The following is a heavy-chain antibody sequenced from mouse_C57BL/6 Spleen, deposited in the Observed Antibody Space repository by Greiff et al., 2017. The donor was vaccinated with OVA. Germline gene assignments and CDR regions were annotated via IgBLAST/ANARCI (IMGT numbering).Heavy chain of an antibody. V-gene: IGHV1-80*01. J-gene: IGHJ2*01. CDR1: GYAFSSYW. D-gene: IGHD3-3*01. CDR3: ARGAGGFDY. CDR2: IYPGDGDT. Sequence: LQESGAELVKPGASVTISCKASGYAFSSYWMNWVKQRPGKGLEWIGQIYPGDGDTNYNGKFNGKATLTADKSSSTAYVELSSRTSEDSAVYFCARGAGGFDYWGKGTTLTVSS.